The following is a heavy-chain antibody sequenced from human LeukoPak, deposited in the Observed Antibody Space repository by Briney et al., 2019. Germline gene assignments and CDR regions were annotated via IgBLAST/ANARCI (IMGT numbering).Heavy chain of an antibody. J-gene: IGHJ4*02. CDR3: ARGFADFVWGSYPSSY. CDR1: GFTFNNYA. CDR2: ITGSSTYI. V-gene: IGHV3-21*01. D-gene: IGHD3-16*02. Sequence: GGSLRLSCAASGFTFNNYAMSWVRQAPGKGLEWVSSITGSSTYIHYADSVKGRFTISRDNAKNSLYLQMNSLRAEDTAVYYCARGFADFVWGSYPSSYWGQGILVTVSS.